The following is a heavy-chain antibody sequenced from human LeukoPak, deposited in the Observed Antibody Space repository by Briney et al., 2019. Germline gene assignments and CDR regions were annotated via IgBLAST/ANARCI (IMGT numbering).Heavy chain of an antibody. CDR1: GATFSSYA. CDR2: TMLFFGTA. D-gene: IGHD6-19*01. V-gene: IGHV1-69*05. J-gene: IGHJ3*02. Sequence: SSGKVCCTASGATFSSYAISWVRQAPGQGLGWMGRTMLFFGTANYAQKFPGRVTFTTYEATITAYMELSRLRSGATAVYYCARDSSGWSDAFDIWGQGTMVTVSS. CDR3: ARDSSGWSDAFDI.